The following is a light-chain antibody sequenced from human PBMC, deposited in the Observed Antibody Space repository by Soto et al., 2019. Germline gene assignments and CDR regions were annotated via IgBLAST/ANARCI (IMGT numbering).Light chain of an antibody. J-gene: IGKJ1*01. CDR1: QSVTSAY. V-gene: IGKV3-20*01. Sequence: EIVLTQSPGTLSLSPGDRATLSCSASQSVTSAYLAWYQPQPGQAPSLLIYVASTRATCIPDRFSGSGSGTDFTLSTIRLEPEDFAVYYCQQYGRSPWTFGQGTKVEV. CDR2: VAS. CDR3: QQYGRSPWT.